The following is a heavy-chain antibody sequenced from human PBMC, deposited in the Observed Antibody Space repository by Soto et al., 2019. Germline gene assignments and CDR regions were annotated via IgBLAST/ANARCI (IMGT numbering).Heavy chain of an antibody. Sequence: SETLSVTCTVSGGSISSYYWSWIRQPPGKGLEWIGYIYYSGSTNYNPSLKSRVTISVDTSKNQFSLKLSSVTAADTAVYYCARGRDVWSGYYPNNWFDPWGQGTLVTVSS. CDR1: GGSISSYY. CDR2: IYYSGST. CDR3: ARGRDVWSGYYPNNWFDP. V-gene: IGHV4-59*12. J-gene: IGHJ5*02. D-gene: IGHD3-3*01.